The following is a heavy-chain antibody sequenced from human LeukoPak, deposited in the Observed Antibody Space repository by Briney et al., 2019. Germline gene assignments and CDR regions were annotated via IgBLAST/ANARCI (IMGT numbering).Heavy chain of an antibody. Sequence: PGRSLRLSCTASGFTFGDYAMSWVRQAPGKGLEWVGLIRSKAYGGTTEYAASVKGRFTISRDDSKSIAYLQMNSLKTEDTAVYYCTRGAAYSSGWDSIYYGMDVWGQGTTVTVSS. D-gene: IGHD6-19*01. V-gene: IGHV3-49*04. CDR3: TRGAAYSSGWDSIYYGMDV. CDR2: IRSKAYGGTT. J-gene: IGHJ6*02. CDR1: GFTFGDYA.